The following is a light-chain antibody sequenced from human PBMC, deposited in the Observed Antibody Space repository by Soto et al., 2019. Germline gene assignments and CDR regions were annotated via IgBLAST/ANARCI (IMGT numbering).Light chain of an antibody. V-gene: IGKV3-20*01. J-gene: IGKJ1*01. Sequence: EIVLTQSPGTLSLSPGERATLSCRASQSVSSSYLAWYQQKPGQAPRLLIYGASSRATGIPDRFRGSVSRTDFTLTISRLEPEDFAVYFCQQYGSSPTFGQGTKVEIK. CDR1: QSVSSSY. CDR2: GAS. CDR3: QQYGSSPT.